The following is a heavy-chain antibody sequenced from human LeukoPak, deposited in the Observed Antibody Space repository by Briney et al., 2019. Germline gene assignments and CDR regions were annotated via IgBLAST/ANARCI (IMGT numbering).Heavy chain of an antibody. CDR3: ARGLSAAYDHNWFES. J-gene: IGHJ5*01. CDR1: GDSISDFY. Sequence: PSETLSLTCTVSGDSISDFYFSWVRQPAGKGLEWIGRINASGTTRFSPSFKSRVTMSVDTSKNQVSLKLTSVTAADTAVYFCARGLSAAYDHNWFESWGQGTLVTVSS. V-gene: IGHV4-4*07. CDR2: INASGTT. D-gene: IGHD5-12*01.